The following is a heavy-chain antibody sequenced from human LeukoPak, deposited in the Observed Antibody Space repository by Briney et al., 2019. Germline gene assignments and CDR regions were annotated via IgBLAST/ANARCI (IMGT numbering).Heavy chain of an antibody. J-gene: IGHJ4*02. CDR3: ARAVSGSPYGDFDF. D-gene: IGHD1-26*01. CDR1: GYSFVFFG. CDR2: IDSHNGDT. Sequence: GASVKVSCKASGYSFVFFGVSWVRQAPGQGLEWMGWIDSHNGDTKYAERLQGRVFMTTDTSTSTSYMELRSLRSDDTAVYYCARAVSGSPYGDFDFWGQGTLVTVSS. V-gene: IGHV1-18*01.